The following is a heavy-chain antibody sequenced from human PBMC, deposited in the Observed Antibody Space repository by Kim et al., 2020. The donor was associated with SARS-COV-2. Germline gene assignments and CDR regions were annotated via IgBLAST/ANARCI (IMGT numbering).Heavy chain of an antibody. CDR1: GFTFGDYA. CDR3: AKDMGIVSSSTGGMDV. V-gene: IGHV3-9*01. CDR2: ISWNSGSI. D-gene: IGHD6-6*01. Sequence: GGSLRLSCAASGFTFGDYAMHWVRQAPGKGLEWVSGISWNSGSIGYADSVKGRFTISRDNAKNSLYLQMNSLRAEDTALYYCAKDMGIVSSSTGGMDVWGQGTTVTVSS. J-gene: IGHJ6*02.